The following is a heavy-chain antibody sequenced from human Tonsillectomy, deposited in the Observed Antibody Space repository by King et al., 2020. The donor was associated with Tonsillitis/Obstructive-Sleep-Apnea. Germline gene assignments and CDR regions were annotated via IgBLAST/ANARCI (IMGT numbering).Heavy chain of an antibody. J-gene: IGHJ4*02. V-gene: IGHV3-7*03. CDR3: AGDRGRTGYDYGY. D-gene: IGHD5-12*01. CDR1: GFTFSDYW. CDR2: IRQDGGEK. Sequence: VQLVESGGGLVQPGGSLRLSCAASGFTFSDYWMSWVRQAPGKGLEWVANIRQDGGEKCYVDSVKGRFTISRDNYENSLYLQMNSLRAEDTAVYYCAGDRGRTGYDYGYWGQGALVTVSS.